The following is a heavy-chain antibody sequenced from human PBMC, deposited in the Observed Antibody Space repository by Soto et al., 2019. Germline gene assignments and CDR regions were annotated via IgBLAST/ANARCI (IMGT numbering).Heavy chain of an antibody. CDR3: ARWFSSTSREGRFDP. CDR2: ISAYNGNT. D-gene: IGHD2-2*01. Sequence: QVQLVQSGAEVKKPGASVKVSCKASGYTFTSYGISWVRQAPGQGLEWMGCISAYNGNTNYAQKLQGRVTMTTDTSTSTAYMELRSLRSDDTAVYYCARWFSSTSREGRFDPWGQGTLVTVSS. CDR1: GYTFTSYG. J-gene: IGHJ5*02. V-gene: IGHV1-18*01.